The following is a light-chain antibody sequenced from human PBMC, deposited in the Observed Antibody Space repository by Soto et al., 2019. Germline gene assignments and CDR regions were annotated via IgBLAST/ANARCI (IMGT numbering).Light chain of an antibody. V-gene: IGLV4-69*01. CDR1: SGHSNYA. J-gene: IGLJ2*01. Sequence: QLVLTQSPSASASLGASVKLTCTLSSGHSNYAIAWHQQQPEKGPRYLMKLNSDDSHSKGDGIPDRFSGSSSGAERHLTISSLQSEDEADYYCQTWGTAIHDVVFGGGTKVTVL. CDR3: QTWGTAIHDVV. CDR2: LNSDDSH.